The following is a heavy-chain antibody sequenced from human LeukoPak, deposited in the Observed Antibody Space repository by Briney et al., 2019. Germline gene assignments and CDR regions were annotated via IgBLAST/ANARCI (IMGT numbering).Heavy chain of an antibody. D-gene: IGHD6-6*01. V-gene: IGHV3-74*01. CDR2: INTDGSST. J-gene: IGHJ3*02. CDR1: GLTFSSYW. CDR3: ATLYSSSSPDAFDI. Sequence: GGSLRLSCAASGLTFSSYWMHWVRQAPGKGLVWVSRINTDGSSTSYADSVKGRFTISRDNAKNTLYLQMNSLRAEDTAVYYCATLYSSSSPDAFDIWGQGTMVTVSS.